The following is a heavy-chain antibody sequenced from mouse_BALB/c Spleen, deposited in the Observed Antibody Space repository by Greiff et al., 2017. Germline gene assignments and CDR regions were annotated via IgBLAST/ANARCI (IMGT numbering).Heavy chain of an antibody. CDR2: IYPGDGDT. V-gene: IGHV1-82*01. CDR1: GYAFSSSW. D-gene: IGHD1-1*01. Sequence: QLKESGPELVKPGASVKISCKASGYAFSSSWMNWVKQRPGQGLEWIGRIYPGDGDTNYNGKFKGKATLTADKSSSTAYMQLSSLTSVDSAVYFCARFITTVASFDYWGQGTTLTVSS. J-gene: IGHJ2*01. CDR3: ARFITTVASFDY.